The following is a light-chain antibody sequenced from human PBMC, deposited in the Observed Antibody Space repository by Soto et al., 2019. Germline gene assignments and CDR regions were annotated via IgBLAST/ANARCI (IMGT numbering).Light chain of an antibody. CDR3: QKCKIACFT. J-gene: IGKJ4*01. V-gene: IGKV1-27*01. CDR1: QDISNF. Sequence: DIQMTQSPSSLSAFVGDTVTITCRASQDISNFLAWYQQKPGKVPKLLIYAASTLQSGVPSRFSGSGSGTDFTLTISSLQPEDVATYYCQKCKIACFTFGGGTKVEMK. CDR2: AAS.